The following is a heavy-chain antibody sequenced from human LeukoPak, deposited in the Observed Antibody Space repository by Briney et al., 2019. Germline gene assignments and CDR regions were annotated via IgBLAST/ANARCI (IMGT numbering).Heavy chain of an antibody. CDR3: ARVVGYCSSTSCSPYYYYYYMDV. D-gene: IGHD2-2*01. J-gene: IGHJ6*03. V-gene: IGHV4-4*07. CDR2: IYTSGST. CDR1: GGSISSYY. Sequence: SETLSLTCTVSGGSISSYYWSWIRQPAGKGLEWIGRIYTSGSTNYNPSLKSRVTMSVDTSKNQFSLKLSSVTAADTAVYYCARVVGYCSSTSCSPYYYYYYMDVWGKGTTVTISS.